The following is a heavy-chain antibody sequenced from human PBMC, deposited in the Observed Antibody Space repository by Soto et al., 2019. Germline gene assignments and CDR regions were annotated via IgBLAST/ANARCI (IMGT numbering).Heavy chain of an antibody. Sequence: GESLKISCKGSGYSFTSYWIGWVRQMPGKGLEWMGIIYPGDSDTRYSPSFQGQVTISADKSISTAYLQWSSLKASDTAMYYCARHGSSWYYYYGMDVWGQGTTVTVSS. V-gene: IGHV5-51*01. CDR3: ARHGSSWYYYYGMDV. CDR2: IYPGDSDT. D-gene: IGHD6-13*01. J-gene: IGHJ6*02. CDR1: GYSFTSYW.